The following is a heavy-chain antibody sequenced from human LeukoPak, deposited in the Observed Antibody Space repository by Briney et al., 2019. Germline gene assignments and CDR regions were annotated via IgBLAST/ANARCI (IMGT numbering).Heavy chain of an antibody. CDR1: GFTFSDYA. V-gene: IGHV3-23*01. J-gene: IGHJ6*02. CDR2: ISGTGGST. CDR3: AKAYRPFDDTASMDV. Sequence: PGGSLRLSCAASGFTFSDYAMTWVRQAPGKGLEWVSAISGTGGSTFYVDSVKGRFTISRDKSRNTLYLQMNSLRVEDTALYYCAKAYRPFDDTASMDVWGQGTTVTVSS. D-gene: IGHD3-9*01.